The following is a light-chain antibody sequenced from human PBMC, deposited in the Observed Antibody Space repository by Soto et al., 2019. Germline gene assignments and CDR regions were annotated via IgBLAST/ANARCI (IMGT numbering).Light chain of an antibody. CDR3: QKYNSAPWT. Sequence: DIQMTQSPSSLSASVGDRVTITCRASQGIRNYLAWYQQKPGKVPKLLIYAASTLQSGVPSRFSGSGSGTEFTLTISSLQPEDVATYYCQKYNSAPWTFGQGTKVEV. V-gene: IGKV1-27*01. CDR1: QGIRNY. CDR2: AAS. J-gene: IGKJ1*01.